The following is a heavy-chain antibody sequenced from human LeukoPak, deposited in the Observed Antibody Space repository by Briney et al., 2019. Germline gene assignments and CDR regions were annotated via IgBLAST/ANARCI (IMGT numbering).Heavy chain of an antibody. J-gene: IGHJ4*02. CDR2: INHSGST. D-gene: IGHD4-17*01. CDR3: ARADGDXSPHDY. CDR1: GGSFSGYY. Sequence: SETLSLTCAVYGGSFSGYYWSWIRQPPGKGLEWIGEINHSGSTNYNPSLKSRVTISVDTSKNQFSLKLSSVTAADTAVYYCARADGDXSPHDYWGXGTLVTVSS. V-gene: IGHV4-34*01.